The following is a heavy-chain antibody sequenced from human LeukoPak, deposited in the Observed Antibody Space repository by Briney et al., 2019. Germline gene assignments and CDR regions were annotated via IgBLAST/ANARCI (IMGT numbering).Heavy chain of an antibody. D-gene: IGHD4-23*01. Sequence: SVKVSCKASGGTFSSYAISWVRQAPGQGLEWMGRIIPILGTANYAQKFQGRVTITTDESTSTAYMELSSLRSEDTAVYYCARDTGTVVTNIVFDYWGQGTLVTVSS. CDR2: IIPILGTA. CDR1: GGTFSSYA. V-gene: IGHV1-69*11. CDR3: ARDTGTVVTNIVFDY. J-gene: IGHJ4*02.